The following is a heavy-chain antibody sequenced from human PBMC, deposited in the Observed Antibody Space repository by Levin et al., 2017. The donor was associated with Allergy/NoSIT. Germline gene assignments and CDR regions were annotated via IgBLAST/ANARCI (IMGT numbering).Heavy chain of an antibody. CDR2: ISSNGGST. D-gene: IGHD5-18*01. CDR3: VKGSTAMVRFYWFDP. Sequence: GESLKISCSASGFTFSSYAMHWVRQAPGKGLEYVSAISSNGGSTYYADSVKGRFTISRDNSKNTLYLQMSSLRAEDTAVYYCVKGSTAMVRFYWFDPWGQGTLVTVSS. J-gene: IGHJ5*02. CDR1: GFTFSSYA. V-gene: IGHV3-64D*06.